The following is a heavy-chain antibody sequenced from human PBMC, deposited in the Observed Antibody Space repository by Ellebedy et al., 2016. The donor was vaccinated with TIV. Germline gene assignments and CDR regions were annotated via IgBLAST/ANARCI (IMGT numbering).Heavy chain of an antibody. Sequence: GESLKISCAASGFTFGTYGMHWVRQAPGKGLEWVALISYDGSDKFYADSVRGRFTISRDTSKNTLYLQMNSLRAEDTAVYYCARGHPATMNSLMGYWGQGTLVTVSS. J-gene: IGHJ4*02. CDR3: ARGHPATMNSLMGY. CDR1: GFTFGTYG. D-gene: IGHD5-12*01. V-gene: IGHV3-30*03. CDR2: ISYDGSDK.